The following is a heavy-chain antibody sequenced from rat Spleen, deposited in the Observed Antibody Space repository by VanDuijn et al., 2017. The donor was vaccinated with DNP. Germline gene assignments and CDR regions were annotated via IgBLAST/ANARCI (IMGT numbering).Heavy chain of an antibody. D-gene: IGHD1-12*01. J-gene: IGHJ4*01. CDR3: TRDSYAHDYAMDA. CDR1: GFSFTSYG. CDR2: ISSGGIT. Sequence: VKLVESGPGLVQSSQTLSLTCSVSGFSFTSYGVSWVRQPPGKGLEWIAAISSGGITFYNSALKSRLSISRDTSKTQVFLKMNSLQTEDTAIYFCTRDSYAHDYAMDAWGQGTSVTVSS. V-gene: IGHV2S12*01.